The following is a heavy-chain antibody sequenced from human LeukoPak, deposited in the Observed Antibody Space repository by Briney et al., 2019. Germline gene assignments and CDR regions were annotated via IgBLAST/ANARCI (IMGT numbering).Heavy chain of an antibody. Sequence: SETLSLTCSVSNDSISSGRYYWIWIRQPAGKGLEWIGRIYTSGSTNYNPSLKNRVIISVDTSKNQFSLSLSSVTAADTAVYYCARDRTGWLQADYWGPGTLVTVSS. V-gene: IGHV4-61*02. CDR3: ARDRTGWLQADY. J-gene: IGHJ4*02. CDR2: IYTSGST. D-gene: IGHD5-24*01. CDR1: NDSISSGRYY.